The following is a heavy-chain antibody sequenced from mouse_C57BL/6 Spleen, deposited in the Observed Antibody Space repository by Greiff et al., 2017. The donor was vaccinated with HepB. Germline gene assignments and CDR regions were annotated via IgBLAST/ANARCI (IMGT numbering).Heavy chain of an antibody. V-gene: IGHV1-61*01. CDR1: GYTFTSYW. CDR2: IYPSDSET. J-gene: IGHJ2*01. CDR3: ARWGITTVVASDY. D-gene: IGHD1-1*01. Sequence: QVQLQQPGAELVRPGSSVKLSCKASGYTFTSYWMDWVKQRPGQGLEWIGNIYPSDSETHYNQKFKDKATLTVDKSSSTAYMQLSSLTSEDSAVYYCARWGITTVVASDYWGQGTTLTVSS.